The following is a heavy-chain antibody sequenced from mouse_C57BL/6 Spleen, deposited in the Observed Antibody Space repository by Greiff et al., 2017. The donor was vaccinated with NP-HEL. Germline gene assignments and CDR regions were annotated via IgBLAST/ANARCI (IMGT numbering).Heavy chain of an antibody. CDR3: ARSPHRYYGSSPYYAMDY. V-gene: IGHV1-52*01. D-gene: IGHD1-1*01. CDR2: IDPSDSET. J-gene: IGHJ4*01. Sequence: QVQLQQPGAELVRPGSSVKLSCKASGYTFTSYWMHWVKQRPIQGLEWIGNIDPSDSETHYNQKFKDKATLTVDKSSSTAYMQLSSLTSEDSAVYYCARSPHRYYGSSPYYAMDYWGQGTSVTVSS. CDR1: GYTFTSYW.